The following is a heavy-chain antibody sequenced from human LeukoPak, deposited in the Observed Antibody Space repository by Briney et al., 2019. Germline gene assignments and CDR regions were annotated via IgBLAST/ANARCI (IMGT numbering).Heavy chain of an antibody. V-gene: IGHV3-23*01. Sequence: PGGSLRLSCAASGFTFSSHAMSWVRQAPRKGLEWVSAISGSGGSTYYADSVKGRFTISRDNSKNTLYLQMNSLRAEDTAVYYCAKPPPRFLEWLFYFDYWGQGTLVTVSS. CDR2: ISGSGGST. J-gene: IGHJ4*02. D-gene: IGHD3-3*01. CDR3: AKPPPRFLEWLFYFDY. CDR1: GFTFSSHA.